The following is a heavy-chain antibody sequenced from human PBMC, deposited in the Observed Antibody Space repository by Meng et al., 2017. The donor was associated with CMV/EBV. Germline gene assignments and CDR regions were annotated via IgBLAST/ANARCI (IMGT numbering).Heavy chain of an antibody. CDR1: GFTFSSYG. CDR2: IRYDGSNK. V-gene: IGHV3-30*02. J-gene: IGHJ4*02. Sequence: GESLKISCAASGFTFSSYGMHWVRQAPGKGLEWVAFIRYDGSNKYYADSVKGRFTISRDNFKNTLYLQMNSLRAEDTAVYYCAKDGYSGYDYDYWGQGTLVTVSS. CDR3: AKDGYSGYDYDY. D-gene: IGHD5-12*01.